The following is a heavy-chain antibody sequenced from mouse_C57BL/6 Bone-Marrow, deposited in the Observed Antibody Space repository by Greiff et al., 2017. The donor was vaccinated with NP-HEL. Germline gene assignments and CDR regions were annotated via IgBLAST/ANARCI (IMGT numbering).Heavy chain of an antibody. CDR1: GYTFTDYY. CDR2: IYPGSGNT. D-gene: IGHD2-5*01. J-gene: IGHJ4*01. CDR3: ARNSYYSNYEGFLGYAMDY. Sequence: QVQLQQSGAELVRPGASVKLSCKASGYTFTDYYINWVKQRPGQGLEWIARIYPGSGNTYYNEKFKGKATLTAEKSSSTAYMQLSSLTSEDSAVYFCARNSYYSNYEGFLGYAMDYWGQGTSVTVSS. V-gene: IGHV1-76*01.